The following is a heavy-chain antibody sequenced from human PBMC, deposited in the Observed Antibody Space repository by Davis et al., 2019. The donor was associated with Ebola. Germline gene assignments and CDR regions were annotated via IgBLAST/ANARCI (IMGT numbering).Heavy chain of an antibody. CDR3: ARVVAVASGWFDP. J-gene: IGHJ5*02. D-gene: IGHD6-19*01. V-gene: IGHV1-18*04. CDR2: ISAYNGNT. CDR1: GYSFTGYH. Sequence: AASVKVSCKASGYSFTGYHIHWVRQAPGQGLEWVGWISAYNGNTEYARKVQGRVTMTTDTSTSTAYMELRSLRSDDTAVYYCARVVAVASGWFDPWGQGTLVTVSS.